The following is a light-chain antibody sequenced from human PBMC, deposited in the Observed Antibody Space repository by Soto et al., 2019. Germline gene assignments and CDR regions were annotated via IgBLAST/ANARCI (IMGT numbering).Light chain of an antibody. Sequence: DIVMTQSPDSLAVSLGERATINCKSSQSVFYSSNNKNYLAWYQQKPGQPPKLLIYWASTRESGVPDRFSGSGSGTDFTLTISSLQAEDVAVYYCHQYYGTPPATFGQGTKLEIK. V-gene: IGKV4-1*01. CDR3: HQYYGTPPAT. CDR1: QSVFYSSNNKNY. CDR2: WAS. J-gene: IGKJ2*01.